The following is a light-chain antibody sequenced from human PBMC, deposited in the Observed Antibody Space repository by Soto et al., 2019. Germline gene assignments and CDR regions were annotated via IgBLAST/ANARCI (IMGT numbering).Light chain of an antibody. J-gene: IGLJ1*01. V-gene: IGLV2-8*01. CDR3: SSYGGRYNYV. Sequence: QSALTQPPSAAGSPGQAVTISCTGTSTDVGGYNYVSWYQQYPGKAPKLMIYEVSKRPSGVPDRFSGSKSGNTASLTVSGLQAEDEADYSCSSYGGRYNYVFGTGTKLTVL. CDR2: EVS. CDR1: STDVGGYNY.